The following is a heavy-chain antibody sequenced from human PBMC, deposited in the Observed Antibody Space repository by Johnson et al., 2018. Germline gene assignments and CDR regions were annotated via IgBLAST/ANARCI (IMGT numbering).Heavy chain of an antibody. V-gene: IGHV3-30*18. D-gene: IGHD3-10*01. CDR2: ISYDGSNK. CDR1: GFTFSSYG. Sequence: LVESGGGVVQPGRSLRLSCAASGFTFSSYGMHWVRQAPGKGLEWVAVISYDGSNKYYADSVKGRFTISRDNSKNTLYLQMNRLRAEDTAVYYCAKDPYYYGSGSYWSYYYDMDVWGKGTTVTVSS. CDR3: AKDPYYYGSGSYWSYYYDMDV. J-gene: IGHJ6*03.